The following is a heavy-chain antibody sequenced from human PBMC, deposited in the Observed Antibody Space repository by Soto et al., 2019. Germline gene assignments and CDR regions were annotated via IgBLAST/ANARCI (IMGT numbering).Heavy chain of an antibody. Sequence: GGSLRLSCAASGFTFSSYAMSWVRQAPGKGLEWVSAISGSGGSTYYADSVKGRFTISRDNSKNTLYLQMNSLRAEDTAVYYCAREVGITMIVVVINYNWFDPWGQGTLVTVSS. V-gene: IGHV3-23*01. D-gene: IGHD3-22*01. J-gene: IGHJ5*02. CDR1: GFTFSSYA. CDR2: ISGSGGST. CDR3: AREVGITMIVVVINYNWFDP.